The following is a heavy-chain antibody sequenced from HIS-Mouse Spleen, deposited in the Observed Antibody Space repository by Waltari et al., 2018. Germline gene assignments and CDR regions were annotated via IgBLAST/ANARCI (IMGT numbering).Heavy chain of an antibody. CDR1: GFTFISHG. CDR2: ISYDGSNK. V-gene: IGHV3-30*18. D-gene: IGHD1-26*01. Sequence: QVQRVESGGGVVQPGRYLRLPCAASGFTFISHGRHVVRQAPGKGLEWLAVISYDGSNKYYADSVKGRFTISRDNSKNTLYLQMNSLRAEDTAVYYCAKDRGSPLYFDYWGQGTLVTVSS. J-gene: IGHJ4*02. CDR3: AKDRGSPLYFDY.